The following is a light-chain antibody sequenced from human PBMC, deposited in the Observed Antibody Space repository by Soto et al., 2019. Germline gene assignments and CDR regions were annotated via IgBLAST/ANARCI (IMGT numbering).Light chain of an antibody. V-gene: IGKV1-39*01. Sequence: DIQMTQSPSSLSASVGDTITITCRASQSVSPYLSWYQQRPGKAPTLLIYAASNLHSGVPSRFSGSGAGTGFTLTITSLQPEDFATYYCQQSYTATGTFGQGTKLEV. CDR1: QSVSPY. J-gene: IGKJ1*01. CDR3: QQSYTATGT. CDR2: AAS.